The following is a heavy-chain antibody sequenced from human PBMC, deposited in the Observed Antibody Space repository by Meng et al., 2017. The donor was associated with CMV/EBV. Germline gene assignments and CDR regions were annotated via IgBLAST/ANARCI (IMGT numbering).Heavy chain of an antibody. J-gene: IGHJ4*02. CDR3: AGQNVAAAAGTVFDY. D-gene: IGHD6-13*01. CDR2: IYYSGST. CDR1: GGSISSYY. Sequence: SETLSLTCTVSGGSISSYYWSWIRQPPGKGLEWIGYIYYSGSTNYNPSLKSRVIISVDTSKNQFSLKLSSVPAADTAVYYCAGQNVAAAAGTVFDYWGQGTLVTVSS. V-gene: IGHV4-59*01.